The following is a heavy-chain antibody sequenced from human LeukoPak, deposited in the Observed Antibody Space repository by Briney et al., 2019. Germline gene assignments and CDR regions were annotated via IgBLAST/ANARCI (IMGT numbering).Heavy chain of an antibody. CDR1: GGSISSYY. CDR2: IYTSGST. CDR3: ARGPAYMWLRAGSVCYFDF. D-gene: IGHD3-10*01. J-gene: IGHJ4*02. V-gene: IGHV4-4*07. Sequence: SETLSLTCTVSGGSISSYYWSWIRQPAGKGLEWIGRIYTSGSTNYNPSLKSRVTMSVDTSKNQFSLKLSSVTAADTAVYYCARGPAYMWLRAGSVCYFDFWGQGVLVTVSS.